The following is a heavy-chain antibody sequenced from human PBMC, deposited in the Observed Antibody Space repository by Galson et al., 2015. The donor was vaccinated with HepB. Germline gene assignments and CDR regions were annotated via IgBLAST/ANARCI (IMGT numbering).Heavy chain of an antibody. D-gene: IGHD6-13*01. CDR2: LNGAGDIT. J-gene: IGHJ4*02. CDR1: GFTFGSQP. Sequence: SLRLSCAASGFTFGSQPMSWVRQAPGKGLEWVSTLNGAGDITQYADSVRGRFTISRDNSKDMLYLQMNSLRAEDTAVYYCAKPSGISWYVLDYWGQGALVTVSS. V-gene: IGHV3-23*01. CDR3: AKPSGISWYVLDY.